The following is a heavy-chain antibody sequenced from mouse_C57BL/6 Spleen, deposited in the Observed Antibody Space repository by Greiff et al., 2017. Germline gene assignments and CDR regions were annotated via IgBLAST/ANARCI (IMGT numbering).Heavy chain of an antibody. CDR2: IYPGDGDT. CDR3: APAGDGYYDYAMDY. D-gene: IGHD2-3*01. V-gene: IGHV1-82*01. CDR1: GYAFSSSW. J-gene: IGHJ4*01. Sequence: LVESGPELVKPGASVKISCKASGYAFSSSWMNWVKQRPGKGLEWIGRIYPGDGDTNYNGKFKGKATLTADKSSSTAYMQLSSLTSEDSAVYFCAPAGDGYYDYAMDYWGQGTSVTVSS.